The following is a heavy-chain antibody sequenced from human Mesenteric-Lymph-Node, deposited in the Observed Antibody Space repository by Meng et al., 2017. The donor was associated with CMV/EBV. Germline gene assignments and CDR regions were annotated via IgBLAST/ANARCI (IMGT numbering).Heavy chain of an antibody. CDR3: ARDRYTIFGVVIEHGMDV. D-gene: IGHD3-3*01. J-gene: IGHJ6*02. V-gene: IGHV3-7*01. Sequence: GESLKISCAASGFTFNSHEMNWVRQAPGKGLQWVAKIKQDGGEKYYVDSVKGRLTISRDNAKNSLCLQMNSLRAEDTAVYYCARDRYTIFGVVIEHGMDVWGQGTTVTVSS. CDR2: IKQDGGEK. CDR1: GFTFNSHE.